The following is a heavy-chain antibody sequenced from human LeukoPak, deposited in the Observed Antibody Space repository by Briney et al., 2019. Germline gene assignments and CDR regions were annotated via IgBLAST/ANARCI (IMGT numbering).Heavy chain of an antibody. D-gene: IGHD2-21*02. V-gene: IGHV3-21*01. CDR2: ISTSRSYI. CDR1: GFTFRSYS. J-gene: IGHJ5*02. CDR3: VRERSASCGADCYHNWFDP. Sequence: RAGGSLRLSCAASGFTFRSYSMNWVRQAPGKGLEWVSSISTSRSYIYYADSVKGRFTISRDNAKNMVYLQMNSLRDEDTAVYYCVRERSASCGADCYHNWFDPWGQGSLVTVSS.